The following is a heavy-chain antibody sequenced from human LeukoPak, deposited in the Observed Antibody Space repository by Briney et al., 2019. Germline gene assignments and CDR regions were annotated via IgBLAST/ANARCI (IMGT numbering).Heavy chain of an antibody. Sequence: SETLSLTCAVYGGSFSGYYWSWIRQPPGKGREWRGEINHSGSTNYNPSLKSRVTISVDTSNNQFSLKLSSATAAHTAVYYCARTDIVVVPAAIRTRYYYYMDVWGKGTTVTVSS. J-gene: IGHJ6*03. CDR3: ARTDIVVVPAAIRTRYYYYMDV. CDR2: INHSGST. V-gene: IGHV4-34*01. CDR1: GGSFSGYY. D-gene: IGHD2-2*01.